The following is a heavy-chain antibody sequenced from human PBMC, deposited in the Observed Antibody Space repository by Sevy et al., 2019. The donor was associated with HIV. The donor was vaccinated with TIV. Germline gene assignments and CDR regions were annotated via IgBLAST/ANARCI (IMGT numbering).Heavy chain of an antibody. CDR1: GFSFDSYG. CDR3: AKGGGGHYDPDEIGYYFYYYNMDV. Sequence: GGSLRLSCAVSGFSFDSYGMTWVRQAPGKGLEWVSGISGSGTRTYYADSVKGRFSISRDNSKNRLYLQMNSLRSEDKASYYGAKGGGGHYDPDEIGYYFYYYNMDVWGKGTTVTVSS. CDR2: ISGSGTRT. D-gene: IGHD3-22*01. J-gene: IGHJ6*03. V-gene: IGHV3-23*01.